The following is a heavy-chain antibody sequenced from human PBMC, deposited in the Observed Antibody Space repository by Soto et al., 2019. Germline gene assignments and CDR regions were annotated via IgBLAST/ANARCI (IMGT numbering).Heavy chain of an antibody. CDR1: GGSISSYY. CDR3: ARRYGGTFDY. D-gene: IGHD2-15*01. CDR2: IYYSGST. V-gene: IGHV4-59*08. Sequence: QVQLQESGPGLVKPSETLSLTCTVSGGSISSYYWSWIRQPPGKGLEWIGYIYYSGSTNYNPSLXSXVXIXXDTSKNQFSRKLSSVTAADTAVYYCARRYGGTFDYWGQGTLVTVSS. J-gene: IGHJ4*02.